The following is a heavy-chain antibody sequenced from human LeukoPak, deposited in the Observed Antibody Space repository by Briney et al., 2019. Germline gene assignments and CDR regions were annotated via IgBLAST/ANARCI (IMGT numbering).Heavy chain of an antibody. CDR1: GGSISSSSYC. CDR2: IYYSGST. V-gene: IGHV4-30-4*08. Sequence: SETLCLSCTVSGGSISSSSYCWGCISQPPGKGLGWIGYIYYSGSTYYNPSLKSRVTISVDTSKNQFSLKLSSVTAADTAVYYCARGITAQDPFDYWGQGTLVTVSS. J-gene: IGHJ4*02. CDR3: ARGITAQDPFDY. D-gene: IGHD1-20*01.